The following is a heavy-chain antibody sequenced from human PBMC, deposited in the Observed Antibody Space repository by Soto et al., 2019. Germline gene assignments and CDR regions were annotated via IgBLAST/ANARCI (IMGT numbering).Heavy chain of an antibody. J-gene: IGHJ4*02. V-gene: IGHV3-53*04. D-gene: IGHD4-17*01. CDR3: ARIDYGDSY. CDR1: GFTVSSNA. Sequence: GGSLRLSCAASGFTVSSNAMSWVRQAPGKGLEWVSAIYSGGTTKYADSVKGRFAISRHNSNNTLDLQMNSLRGEDTAVYYCARIDYGDSYWGQGALVTVSS. CDR2: IYSGGTT.